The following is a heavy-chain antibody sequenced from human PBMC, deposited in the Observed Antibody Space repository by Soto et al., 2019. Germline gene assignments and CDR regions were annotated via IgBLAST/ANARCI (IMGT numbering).Heavy chain of an antibody. CDR2: VKSDGSSTST. CDR3: VRARDYSSRWYTYYFDY. V-gene: IGHV3-74*01. Sequence: GGSLRLSCAASGFTFSSYWMHWVRQAPGKGLVWVARVKSDGSSTSTSYADSVKGRFTISADSAKNTLYLQMNSLRAEDTAVYYCVRARDYSSRWYTYYFDYWGQGTLVTVSS. D-gene: IGHD6-13*01. CDR1: GFTFSSYW. J-gene: IGHJ4*02.